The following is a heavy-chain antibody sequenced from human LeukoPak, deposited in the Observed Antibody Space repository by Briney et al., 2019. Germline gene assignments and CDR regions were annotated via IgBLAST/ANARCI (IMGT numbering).Heavy chain of an antibody. V-gene: IGHV5-51*01. CDR2: IHSADSNT. J-gene: IGHJ4*02. CDR3: AGARHGDYRWDY. CDR1: GYSFTNYW. D-gene: IGHD4-17*01. Sequence: GEALKISCKDSGYSFTNYWIGWVRQMPGKGLEWMGIIHSADSNTKYSPSFQGQVTISADKSISTAYLQWSGLKASDTAMYYCAGARHGDYRWDYWGQGTLVTVSS.